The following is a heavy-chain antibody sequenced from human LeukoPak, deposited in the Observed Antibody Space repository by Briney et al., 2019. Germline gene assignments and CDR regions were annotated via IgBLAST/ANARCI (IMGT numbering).Heavy chain of an antibody. V-gene: IGHV1-46*01. J-gene: IGHJ5*02. CDR1: GYTFTSYY. D-gene: IGHD3-10*01. CDR2: INPSGGST. Sequence: ASVKVSCKASGYTFTSYYMHWVRQAPGQGLEWMGIINPSGGSTSYAQKFQGRVTMTRDMSTSTVYMELSSLRSEDTAVYYCARGPAMVRAYNWFDPWGQGTLVTVSS. CDR3: ARGPAMVRAYNWFDP.